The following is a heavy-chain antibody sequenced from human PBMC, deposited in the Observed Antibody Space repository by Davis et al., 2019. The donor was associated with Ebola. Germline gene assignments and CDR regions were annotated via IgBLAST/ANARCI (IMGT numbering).Heavy chain of an antibody. CDR3: ARGSGYQPLDY. V-gene: IGHV3-74*01. Sequence: PGGSLRLSCAASGFTFSSYWMHWVRQAPGKGLVWVSRINSDGSSTSYADSVKGRFTISRDNAKNTLYLQMNSLRAEDTAVYYCARGSGYQPLDYWGQGTLVTVSS. CDR2: INSDGSST. CDR1: GFTFSSYW. D-gene: IGHD3-22*01. J-gene: IGHJ4*02.